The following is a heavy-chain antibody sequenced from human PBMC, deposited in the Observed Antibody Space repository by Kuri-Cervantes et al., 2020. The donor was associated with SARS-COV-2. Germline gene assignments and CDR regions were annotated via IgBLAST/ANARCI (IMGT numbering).Heavy chain of an antibody. CDR2: ISSSGSTI. Sequence: GGSLRLSCAASGFTFSDYYMSWIRQAPGKGLEWVSYISSSGSTIYYADSVKGRFTIPRDNAKNSLYLQMNSLRAEDTAVYYCTTDIVVVPAARVDYYYMDVWGKGTTVTVSS. J-gene: IGHJ6*03. CDR1: GFTFSDYY. CDR3: TTDIVVVPAARVDYYYMDV. D-gene: IGHD2-2*01. V-gene: IGHV3-11*04.